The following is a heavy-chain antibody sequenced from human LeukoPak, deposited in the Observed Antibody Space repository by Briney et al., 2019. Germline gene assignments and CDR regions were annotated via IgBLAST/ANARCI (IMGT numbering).Heavy chain of an antibody. V-gene: IGHV3-23*01. CDR2: ISGSGGST. CDR1: GFTFSSYA. J-gene: IGHJ5*02. CDR3: AKPSCSSASCYCFDP. D-gene: IGHD2-2*01. Sequence: PGGSLRLSCAASGFTFSSYAMSWVRQAPGKGLEWVSAISGSGGSTYYADSVKGRFTISRDNSKNTLYLQMISLRAEDSAVYYCAKPSCSSASCYCFDPWGQGTLVTVSS.